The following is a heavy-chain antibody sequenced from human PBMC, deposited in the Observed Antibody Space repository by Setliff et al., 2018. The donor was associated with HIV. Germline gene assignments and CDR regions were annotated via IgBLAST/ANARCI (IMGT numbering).Heavy chain of an antibody. CDR3: VRGSGYYYFDN. J-gene: IGHJ4*02. Sequence: GSLRLSCAASGFTFSSYWMHWVRQAPGKGLVWVSRLDSDGSSKSYADSVKGRFTISRDNAENMLYLQMNSLSADDTAVYYCVRGSGYYYFDNWGQGALVTVSS. V-gene: IGHV3-74*01. CDR1: GFTFSSYW. D-gene: IGHD3-22*01. CDR2: LDSDGSSK.